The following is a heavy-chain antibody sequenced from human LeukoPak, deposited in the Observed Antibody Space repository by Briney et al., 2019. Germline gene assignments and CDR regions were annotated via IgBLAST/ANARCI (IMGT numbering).Heavy chain of an antibody. CDR3: ARAYDYGDSNWFDP. J-gene: IGHJ5*02. Sequence: PSETLSLTCTVSGGSISSGGYYWSWIRQHPGKGLEWVGYIYYSGSTYHNPSLKSRVTISVDTSKNQFSLKLSSVTAADTAVYYCARAYDYGDSNWFDPWGQGTLVTVSS. CDR2: IYYSGST. V-gene: IGHV4-31*03. CDR1: GGSISSGGYY. D-gene: IGHD4-17*01.